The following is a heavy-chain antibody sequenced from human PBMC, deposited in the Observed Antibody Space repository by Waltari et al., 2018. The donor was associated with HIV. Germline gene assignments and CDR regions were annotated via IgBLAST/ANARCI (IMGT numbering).Heavy chain of an antibody. CDR1: GIHLTKAW. CDR3: TTVSHDFWSGYYYDYFDH. Sequence: VGAGGGFVKTGGSLRRLCVGPGIHLTKAWERVGRPAPGKGLEWVGRIKSKTDGGTTDYAAPVKGRFYISRDDSKNRVFLQMNSLKTEDTAVYYCTTVSHDFWSGYYYDYFDHWGQGTLATVSS. D-gene: IGHD3-3*01. V-gene: IGHV3-15*01. CDR2: IKSKTDGGTT. J-gene: IGHJ4*02.